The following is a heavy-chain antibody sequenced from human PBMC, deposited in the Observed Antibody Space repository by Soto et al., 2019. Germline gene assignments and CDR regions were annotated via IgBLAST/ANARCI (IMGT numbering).Heavy chain of an antibody. CDR1: GGSFSGYY. CDR2: INHSGST. Sequence: PSETLSLTCAVCGGSFSGYYWSWIRQPPGKGLEWIGEINHSGSTNYNPSLKSRVTISVDTSKNQFSLKLSSVTAADTAVYYCARGRIGLGYCSGGSCYSLDYWGQGTLVTVSS. D-gene: IGHD2-15*01. CDR3: ARGRIGLGYCSGGSCYSLDY. J-gene: IGHJ4*02. V-gene: IGHV4-34*01.